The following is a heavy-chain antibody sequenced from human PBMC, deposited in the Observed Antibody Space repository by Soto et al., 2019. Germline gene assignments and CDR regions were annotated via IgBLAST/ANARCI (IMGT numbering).Heavy chain of an antibody. CDR3: ARESWGSYDY. D-gene: IGHD7-27*01. V-gene: IGHV3-7*03. Sequence: EGQLVESGGDLVQPGGSLRLSCAASGFTFSTYWMTWVRQAPGKGLEWVATMAQDGSYKNYMDSVKGRFTISRDNARNSLYLQMDSLRADDTAVYYCARESWGSYDYWGQGTLVTVSS. CDR1: GFTFSTYW. J-gene: IGHJ4*02. CDR2: MAQDGSYK.